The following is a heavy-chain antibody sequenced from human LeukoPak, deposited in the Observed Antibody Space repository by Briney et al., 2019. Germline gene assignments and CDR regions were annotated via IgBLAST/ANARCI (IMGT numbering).Heavy chain of an antibody. V-gene: IGHV1-2*02. J-gene: IGHJ1*01. D-gene: IGHD3-16*01. CDR2: INPSNGET. Sequence: ASVKVSCKASGYTLIDNYLHWVRQAPGQRFEWMAWINPSNGETKYARRFQGRVAFTRDTSINTAHIELSGLRPDDTALYYCARSQFRTTNSGAWGFQPWGQGSLVTVSS. CDR1: GYTLIDNY. CDR3: ARSQFRTTNSGAWGFQP.